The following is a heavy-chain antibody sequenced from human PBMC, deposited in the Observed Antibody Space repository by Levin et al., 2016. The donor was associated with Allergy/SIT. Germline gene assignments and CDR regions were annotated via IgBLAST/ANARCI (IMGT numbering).Heavy chain of an antibody. CDR3: ARGRRSGSYSGRYFDY. Sequence: SETLSLTCAVYGGSFSGYYWSWIRQPPGKGLEWIGEINHSGSTNYNPSLKSRVTISVDTSKNQFSLKLSSVTAADTAVYYCARGRRSGSYSGRYFDYWGQGTLVTVSS. V-gene: IGHV4-34*01. CDR1: GGSFSGYY. D-gene: IGHD1-26*01. CDR2: INHSGST. J-gene: IGHJ4*02.